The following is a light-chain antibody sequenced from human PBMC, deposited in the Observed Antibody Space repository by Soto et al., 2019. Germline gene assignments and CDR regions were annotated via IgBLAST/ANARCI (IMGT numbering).Light chain of an antibody. Sequence: EIVMTQSPATLSLSPGERATLSCRASQSVSSSYLSWSQQKPGQAPRLLIYGASTRATGIPARFSGSGSGTDFTLTISRLEPEDFAVYYCQQYNGWPITFGQGTRLEIK. V-gene: IGKV3D-7*01. J-gene: IGKJ5*01. CDR3: QQYNGWPIT. CDR1: QSVSSSY. CDR2: GAS.